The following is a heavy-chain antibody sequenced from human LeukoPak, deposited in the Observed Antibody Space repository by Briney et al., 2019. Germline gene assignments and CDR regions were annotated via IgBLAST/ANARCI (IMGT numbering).Heavy chain of an antibody. Sequence: GGSLRLSCAASGFTFSSYAMSWVRQAPGKGLEWVSAISGSGGSTYYADSVKGRFTISRDNSKNTLYLQMNSLRAEDTAVYYRAKKGSHIAVAGNFDYWGQGTLVTVSS. CDR1: GFTFSSYA. CDR3: AKKGSHIAVAGNFDY. J-gene: IGHJ4*02. CDR2: ISGSGGST. D-gene: IGHD6-19*01. V-gene: IGHV3-23*01.